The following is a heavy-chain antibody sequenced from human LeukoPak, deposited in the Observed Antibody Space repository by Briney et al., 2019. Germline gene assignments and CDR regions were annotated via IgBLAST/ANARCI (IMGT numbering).Heavy chain of an antibody. D-gene: IGHD3-9*01. CDR3: ARDGAGMTGTGLDY. J-gene: IGHJ4*02. CDR1: NGSINFASYY. Sequence: SESLSLTCTLSNGSINFASYYWSWLRPPPGKGRDWLGYIHYTGNTIYKPSLKSRVTISTDTAKNQFSLKVSSVTAADTAVYYCARDGAGMTGTGLDYWGQGILATVS. CDR2: IHYTGNT. V-gene: IGHV4-61*01.